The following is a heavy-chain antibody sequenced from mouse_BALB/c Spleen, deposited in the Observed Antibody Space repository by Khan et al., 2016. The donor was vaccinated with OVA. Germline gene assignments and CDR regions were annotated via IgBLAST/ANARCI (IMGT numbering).Heavy chain of an antibody. CDR3: ARKRGVHYNMDF. V-gene: IGHV2-2*01. CDR1: GFSLTNYG. J-gene: IGHJ4*01. CDR2: IWSVGNT. Sequence: QVQLQQSGPGLVQPSQSLSITCTVSGFSLTNYGVHWIRQSPGRGLEWLGLIWSVGNTDYNAAFISRLTISKDNIQSQVFFKMNSLQVDDTAIYXCARKRGVHYNMDFWGQGISVTVSS.